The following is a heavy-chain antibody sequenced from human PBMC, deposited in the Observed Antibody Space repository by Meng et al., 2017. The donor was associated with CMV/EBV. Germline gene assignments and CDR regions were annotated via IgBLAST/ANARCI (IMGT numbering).Heavy chain of an antibody. V-gene: IGHV4-59*01. D-gene: IGHD3-10*01. Sequence: SETLSLTCTVSGGSISSYYWSWIRQLPGKGLEWIGYIYYSGSTNYNPSLKSRVTISVDTSKNQFSLKLSSVAAADTAVYYCARAGRDYYGSGKVYYGMDVWGQGTTVTVSS. CDR2: IYYSGST. CDR1: GGSISSYY. J-gene: IGHJ6*02. CDR3: ARAGRDYYGSGKVYYGMDV.